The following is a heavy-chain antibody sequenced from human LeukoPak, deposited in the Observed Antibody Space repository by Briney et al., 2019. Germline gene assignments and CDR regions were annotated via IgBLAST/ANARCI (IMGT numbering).Heavy chain of an antibody. V-gene: IGHV3-23*01. CDR1: GFTFSSYA. D-gene: IGHD1-1*01. J-gene: IGHJ4*02. CDR3: AKATGTLSN. CDR2: ISNSDDNT. Sequence: GGSLRLSCAVSGFTFSSYAMSWVRQAPGKGLEWVSTISNSDDNTYYADSVKGRFTISRDRSKNTLYLQMNSLTAEDTAIYYCAKATGTLSNWGQGTLVTVSS.